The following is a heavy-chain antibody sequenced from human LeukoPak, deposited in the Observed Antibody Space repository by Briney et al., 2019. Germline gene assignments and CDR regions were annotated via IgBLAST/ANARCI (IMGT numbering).Heavy chain of an antibody. V-gene: IGHV3-30*18. D-gene: IGHD3-3*01. CDR1: GFTFSDFG. CDR2: ISYNGKVT. J-gene: IGHJ4*02. CDR3: VKDESYDFWSGFLDY. Sequence: PGGSLRLSCAASGFTFSDFGMHWVRQAPGKGLEWVAVISYNGKVTFYADSVKGRFTISRDNSKNTLSLHMTSLRGGDTAVYYCVKDESYDFWSGFLDYWGQGTLVTVSS.